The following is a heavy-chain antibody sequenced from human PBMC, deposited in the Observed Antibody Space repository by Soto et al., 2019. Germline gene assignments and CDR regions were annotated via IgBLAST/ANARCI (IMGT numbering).Heavy chain of an antibody. CDR3: ARGLGCSSTSCYWEGGAFF. CDR1: GGTFSSYA. J-gene: IGHJ4*02. V-gene: IGHV1-69*01. D-gene: IGHD2-2*01. CDR2: IIPIFGTA. Sequence: QVQLVQSGAEVKKPGSSVKVSCKASGGTFSSYAISWVRQAPGQGLEWMGGIIPIFGTANYAQKFQVRVTITADESTSTAYMELSSLRSEDTAVYYCARGLGCSSTSCYWEGGAFFWGQGTLVTVSS.